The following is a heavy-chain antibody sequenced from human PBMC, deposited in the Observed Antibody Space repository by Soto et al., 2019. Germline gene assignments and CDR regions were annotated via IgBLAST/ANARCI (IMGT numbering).Heavy chain of an antibody. CDR3: ARASPPLWCGELGIDY. J-gene: IGHJ4*02. CDR1: GYTFTSYG. CDR2: ISAYDGNT. Sequence: QVQLVQSGAEVKKPGASVKVSCKASGYTFTSYGISWVRQAPGQGLEWMGWISAYDGNTNYAQKLQGRDTMTTDTHASTVYMELRSLRSDDTAVYYCARASPPLWCGELGIDYWGQGTLVTVSS. V-gene: IGHV1-18*01. D-gene: IGHD3-10*01.